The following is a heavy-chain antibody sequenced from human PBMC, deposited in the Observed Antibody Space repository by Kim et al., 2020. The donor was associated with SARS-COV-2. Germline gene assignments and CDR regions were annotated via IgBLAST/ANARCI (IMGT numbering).Heavy chain of an antibody. D-gene: IGHD6-13*01. CDR3: ARKGIAAAATDY. Sequence: NYNPSLKSRVTISVDTSKNQFSLKLSSVTDADTAVYYCARKGIAAAATDYWGQGTLVTVSS. V-gene: IGHV4-34*01. J-gene: IGHJ4*02.